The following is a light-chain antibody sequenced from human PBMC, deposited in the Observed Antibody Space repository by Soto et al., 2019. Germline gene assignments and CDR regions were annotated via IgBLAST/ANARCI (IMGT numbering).Light chain of an antibody. Sequence: EIVLTQSPGTLSLSPGERATLSCRASQSISSTYLAWYRQKPGQAPRLLIYAASSRATGIPDRFSRSGSGTDFTLTISRLEPEDFAVYYCQQYYASSWTFGQGTRVEI. J-gene: IGKJ1*01. CDR3: QQYYASSWT. CDR1: QSISSTY. CDR2: AAS. V-gene: IGKV3-20*01.